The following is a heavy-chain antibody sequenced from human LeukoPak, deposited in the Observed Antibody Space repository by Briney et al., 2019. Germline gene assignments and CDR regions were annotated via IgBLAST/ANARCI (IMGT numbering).Heavy chain of an antibody. J-gene: IGHJ4*02. CDR2: IYTSGST. Sequence: PSETLSLTCTVSGGSISSYYWSWIRQPPGKGLEWIGYIYTSGSTNYNPSLKSRVTISVDTSKNQFSLKLSSVTAADTAVYYCARVTGRRITMVRGVQNFDYWGQGTLVTVSS. CDR1: GGSISSYY. CDR3: ARVTGRRITMVRGVQNFDY. D-gene: IGHD3-10*01. V-gene: IGHV4-4*09.